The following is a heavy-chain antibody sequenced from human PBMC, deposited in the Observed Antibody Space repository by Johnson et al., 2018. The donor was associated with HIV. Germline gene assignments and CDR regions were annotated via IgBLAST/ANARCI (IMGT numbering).Heavy chain of an antibody. V-gene: IGHV3-30*04. CDR3: ARPTVDSSNWYNAFAS. D-gene: IGHD6-13*01. CDR1: GFTFRTYA. J-gene: IGHJ3*02. CDR2: VLHDGNNK. Sequence: QMLLVESGGGVVQPGRSLRLSCAASGFTFRTYAIHWVRQVPGKGLEWVAVVLHDGNNKYYADSVKGRFTISRDNSKNTLYLQMNSLRAEDTAVYYCARPTVDSSNWYNAFASWGQGTMVTVAS.